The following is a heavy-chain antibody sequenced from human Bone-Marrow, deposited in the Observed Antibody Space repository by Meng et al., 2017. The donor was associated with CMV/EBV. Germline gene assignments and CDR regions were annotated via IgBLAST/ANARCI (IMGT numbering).Heavy chain of an antibody. J-gene: IGHJ6*02. CDR3: ARRVVPAADDYYGMDV. Sequence: GGSLRLSCAASGFTFSSYAMSWVRQAPGKGLEWVSAISGSGGSTYYADSVKGRFTISRDNAKNSLYLQMNSLRAEDTALYYCARRVVPAADDYYGMDVWGQGTTVTVSS. CDR1: GFTFSSYA. V-gene: IGHV3-23*01. CDR2: ISGSGGST. D-gene: IGHD2-2*01.